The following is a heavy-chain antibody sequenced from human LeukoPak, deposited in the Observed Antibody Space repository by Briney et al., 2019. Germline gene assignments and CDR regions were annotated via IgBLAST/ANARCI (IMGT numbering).Heavy chain of an antibody. D-gene: IGHD2-2*01. CDR1: GYSFTTYW. CDR3: ARHGGGYCRTTSCYLFDP. J-gene: IGHJ5*02. Sequence: GESLKISCKASGYSFTTYWIGWVRQMPGNGLEWMGIIYPGDSDTKYSPSFQGQVTISADKSISTAYLQWSSLKASDTAMYYCARHGGGYCRTTSCYLFDPWGQGTLVTVSS. CDR2: IYPGDSDT. V-gene: IGHV5-51*01.